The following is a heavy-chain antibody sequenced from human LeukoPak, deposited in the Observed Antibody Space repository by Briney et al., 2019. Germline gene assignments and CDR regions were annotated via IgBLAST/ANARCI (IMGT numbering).Heavy chain of an antibody. V-gene: IGHV6-1*01. CDR3: TRDPKYSSGWYSWFDP. CDR1: GDSVSSNSAA. Sequence: SQTLSLTCAISGDSVSSNSAAWNWIRQSPSRGLEWLGRTYYRSKWYNDYAVSVKSRITINPDTSKNQFSLQLNSVTPEDTAVCYCTRDPKYSSGWYSWFDPWGQGTLVTVSS. CDR2: TYYRSKWYN. J-gene: IGHJ5*02. D-gene: IGHD6-19*01.